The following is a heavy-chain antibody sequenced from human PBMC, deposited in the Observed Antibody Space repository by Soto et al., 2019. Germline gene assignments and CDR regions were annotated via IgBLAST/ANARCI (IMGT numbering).Heavy chain of an antibody. CDR3: ATTPYCSGGSCYSDFDY. V-gene: IGHV4-39*01. J-gene: IGHJ4*02. CDR2: IYYSGST. CDR1: GGSISSSSYY. Sequence: SETLSLTCTVSGGSISSSSYYWGWIRQPPGKGLEWIGSIYYSGSTYYNPSLKSRVTISVDTSKNQFSLKLSSVTAADTAVYYCATTPYCSGGSCYSDFDYWGQGTLVTVSS. D-gene: IGHD2-15*01.